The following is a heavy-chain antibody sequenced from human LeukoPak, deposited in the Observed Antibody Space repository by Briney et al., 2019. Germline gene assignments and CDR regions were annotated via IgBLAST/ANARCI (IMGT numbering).Heavy chain of an antibody. V-gene: IGHV3-66*01. CDR3: ARDRPTYYYDSSGYLNWFDP. J-gene: IGHJ5*02. Sequence: GGSLRLSCAASGLTFSSYAMSWVRQAPGKGLEWVSVIYSGGSTYYADSVKGRFTISRDNSKNTLYLQMNSLRAEDTAVYYCARDRPTYYYDSSGYLNWFDPWGQGTLVTVSS. D-gene: IGHD3-22*01. CDR1: GLTFSSYA. CDR2: IYSGGST.